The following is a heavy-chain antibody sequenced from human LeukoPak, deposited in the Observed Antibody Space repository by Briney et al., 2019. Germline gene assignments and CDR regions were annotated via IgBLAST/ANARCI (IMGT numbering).Heavy chain of an antibody. CDR2: ISYDGSNK. CDR3: ARVSSGEQWLAFDY. CDR1: GFTFSSYA. V-gene: IGHV3-30-3*01. J-gene: IGHJ4*02. D-gene: IGHD6-19*01. Sequence: QPGGSLRLSCAASGFTFSSYAMHWVRQAPGKGLEWVAVISYDGSNKYYADSVKGRFTISRDNDKNTLYLRMDSLRAEDTAVYYCARVSSGEQWLAFDYWGQGTLVTVFS.